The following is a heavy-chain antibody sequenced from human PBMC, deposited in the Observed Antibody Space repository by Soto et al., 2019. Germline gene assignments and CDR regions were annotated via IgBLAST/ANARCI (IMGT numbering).Heavy chain of an antibody. CDR2: ISAYNGKT. V-gene: IGHV1-18*01. D-gene: IGHD3-16*02. J-gene: IGHJ4*02. Sequence: ASVKVSCKASGYTFTSYGISWVRQAPGQGLEWMGWISAYNGKTNHAQKFQGRVTMTTDTSTSTAYMELRSLRSDDTAVYYCARSLLGDMITFGGVITDPDYWGQGTLVTVSS. CDR3: ARSLLGDMITFGGVITDPDY. CDR1: GYTFTSYG.